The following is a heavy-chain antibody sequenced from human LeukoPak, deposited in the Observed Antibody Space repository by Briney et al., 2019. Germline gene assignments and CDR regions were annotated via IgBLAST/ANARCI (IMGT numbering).Heavy chain of an antibody. J-gene: IGHJ6*02. Sequence: ASVKVSCKASGYTFTSYGISWVRQAPGQGLEWMGWISAYNGNTNYAQKLQGRVTMTTDTSTSTAYMELRSLRSDDTAVYYCARDEDTYYYYYGMDVWGRGTTVTVSS. CDR2: ISAYNGNT. CDR3: ARDEDTYYYYYGMDV. V-gene: IGHV1-18*01. CDR1: GYTFTSYG.